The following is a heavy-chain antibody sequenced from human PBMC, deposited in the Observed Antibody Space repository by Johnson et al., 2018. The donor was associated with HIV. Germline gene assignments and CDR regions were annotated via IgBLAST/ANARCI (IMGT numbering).Heavy chain of an antibody. CDR2: ISHDGSHK. D-gene: IGHD5-24*01. CDR1: GFTFSSYG. V-gene: IGHV3-33*05. CDR3: ARESRDGPNLRAFDI. J-gene: IGHJ3*02. Sequence: QELLVESGGGVVQPGRSLRLSCAASGFTFSSYGMHWVRQAPGKGLEWVAVISHDGSHKYYSDSVKGRFSMSRENVKNSLYLQMNNLRAGDTAVYFCARESRDGPNLRAFDIWG.